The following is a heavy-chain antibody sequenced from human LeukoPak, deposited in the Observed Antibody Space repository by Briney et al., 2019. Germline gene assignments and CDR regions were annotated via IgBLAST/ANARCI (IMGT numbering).Heavy chain of an antibody. CDR2: IYYSGST. D-gene: IGHD2-2*01. V-gene: IGHV4-59*12. J-gene: IGHJ5*02. CDR1: GGSISSYY. Sequence: SETLSLTCTVSGGSISSYYRSWIRQPPGKGLEWIGYIYYSGSTNYNPSLKSRVTISVDTSKNQFSLKLSSVTAADTAVYYCAREFVVVVPAAIPYNWFDPWGQGTLVTVSS. CDR3: AREFVVVVPAAIPYNWFDP.